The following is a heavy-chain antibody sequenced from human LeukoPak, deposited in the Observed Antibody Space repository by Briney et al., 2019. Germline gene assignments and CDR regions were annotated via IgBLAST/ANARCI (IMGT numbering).Heavy chain of an antibody. CDR2: TYYRSRWYN. J-gene: IGHJ4*02. CDR1: GDSVSSNSAA. Sequence: SQTLSPTCAISGDSVSSNSAAWNWIRQSPSRGLEWLGRTYYRSRWYNDYAVSVKSRITINPDTSKNQFSLQLNSVTPEDTAVYYCARSGIGYCSSTSCPQDDYWGQGTLVTVSS. V-gene: IGHV6-1*01. CDR3: ARSGIGYCSSTSCPQDDY. D-gene: IGHD2-2*01.